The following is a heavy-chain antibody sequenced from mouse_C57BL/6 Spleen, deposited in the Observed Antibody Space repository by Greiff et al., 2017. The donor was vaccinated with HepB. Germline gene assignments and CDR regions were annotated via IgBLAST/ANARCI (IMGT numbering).Heavy chain of an antibody. V-gene: IGHV3-6*01. CDR2: ISYDGSN. J-gene: IGHJ2*01. D-gene: IGHD4-1*01. CDR1: GYSITSGYY. CDR3: ARDDHWDFDY. Sequence: EVQLQESGPGLVKPSQSLSLTCSVTGYSITSGYYWNWIRQFPGNKLEWMGYISYDGSNNYNPSLKNRISITRDTSKNQFFLKLNSVTTEDTATYYCARDDHWDFDYWGQGTTLTVSS.